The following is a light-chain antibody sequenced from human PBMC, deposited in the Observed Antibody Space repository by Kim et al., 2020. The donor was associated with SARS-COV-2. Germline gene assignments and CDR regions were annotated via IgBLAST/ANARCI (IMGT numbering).Light chain of an antibody. Sequence: QSASISCRSSEDLLDTDGNSLVNWFQKRPGQSPRRLIYKVSNRDPGVPDRFVGSGSGTDYTLTITRVEAEDVGVYYCMQGKHWPFTFGQGTKLEI. V-gene: IGKV2-30*01. CDR1: EDLLDTDGNSL. J-gene: IGKJ2*01. CDR2: KVS. CDR3: MQGKHWPFT.